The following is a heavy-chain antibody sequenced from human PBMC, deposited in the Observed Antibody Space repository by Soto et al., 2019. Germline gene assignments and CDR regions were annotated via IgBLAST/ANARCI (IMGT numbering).Heavy chain of an antibody. D-gene: IGHD5-18*01. CDR1: GDSVSSNSAA. J-gene: IGHJ5*02. Sequence: SQTLSLTCAISGDSVSSNSAAWNWIRQSPSRGLEWLGRTYYRSKWYNDYAVSVKSRITINPDTSKNQFSLQLNSVTPEDTAVYYCTHVDTAHNWFDTWGQGTLVTVSS. V-gene: IGHV6-1*01. CDR3: THVDTAHNWFDT. CDR2: TYYRSKWYN.